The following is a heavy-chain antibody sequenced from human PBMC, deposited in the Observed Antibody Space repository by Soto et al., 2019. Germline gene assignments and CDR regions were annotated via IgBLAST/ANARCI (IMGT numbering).Heavy chain of an antibody. CDR3: AFPGPAATHYDYYDMDV. Sequence: EVQLLESGGGLVQPGGSLRLSCVASGFTFTYYSMSWVRQAPGKGLEWVSHISGSGDATYYADSVKGRFTISRDNFKNTLYLQMNSLRADDTAVYYCAFPGPAATHYDYYDMDVWGQGTTVTVSS. J-gene: IGHJ6*02. D-gene: IGHD2-2*01. CDR2: ISGSGDAT. CDR1: GFTFTYYS. V-gene: IGHV3-23*01.